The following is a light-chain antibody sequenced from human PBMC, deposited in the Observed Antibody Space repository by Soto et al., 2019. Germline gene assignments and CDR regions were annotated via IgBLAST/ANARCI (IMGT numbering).Light chain of an antibody. J-gene: IGLJ3*02. V-gene: IGLV2-23*02. CDR2: EVS. CDR3: CSYAGSRTWV. Sequence: QSAPIQPASVSGSPGQSITISCTGTSSDVGIFGLVSWYQQYPDKAPKLILYEVSKWPSGISHRFSGSKSGNTASLTISGLQAEDEADYYCCSYAGSRTWVFGGGTQLTVL. CDR1: SSDVGIFGL.